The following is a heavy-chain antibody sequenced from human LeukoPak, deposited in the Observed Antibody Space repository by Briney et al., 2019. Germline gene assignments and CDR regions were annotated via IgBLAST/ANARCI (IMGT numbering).Heavy chain of an antibody. CDR1: GSTFSDYG. J-gene: IGHJ4*02. Sequence: GRSLRLSCAASGSTFSDYGFHWVRQAPGKGLEWVAAISYDGKKKYYADSVKGRFTISRDNSKNTLSLQMKTLRLEDTGVYYCARERGNQWLVPGYLDYWGQGTLVTVSS. CDR3: ARERGNQWLVPGYLDY. D-gene: IGHD6-19*01. CDR2: ISYDGKKK. V-gene: IGHV3-30*03.